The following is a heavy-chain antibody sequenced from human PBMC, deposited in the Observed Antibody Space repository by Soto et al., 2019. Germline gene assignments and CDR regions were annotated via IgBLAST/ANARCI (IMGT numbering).Heavy chain of an antibody. Sequence: PSETLSLTCTVSGDSINTYYWSWIRQPPGKGLEWIGYIHLSGSTDYNPSLKSRLTISIDKSKNQVSLHLSSVTAADTAVYYCATRVPNAETYFAVFDYWGQGARVTVSS. V-gene: IGHV4-59*08. CDR3: ATRVPNAETYFAVFDY. J-gene: IGHJ4*02. CDR1: GDSINTYY. CDR2: IHLSGST. D-gene: IGHD2-8*01.